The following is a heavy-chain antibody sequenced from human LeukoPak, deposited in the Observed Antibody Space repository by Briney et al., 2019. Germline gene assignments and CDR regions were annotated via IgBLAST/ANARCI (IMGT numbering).Heavy chain of an antibody. D-gene: IGHD3-3*01. CDR1: GGSISNGDYY. CDR3: ARADFRGCYFASFDY. CDR2: IYYSGSA. Sequence: SETLSLTCSVSGGSISNGDYYWSWIRHHPKNCLEWIGYIYYSGSAYYNPSLKGRVTVSIDTTKNQFSLRLSSVTAADTAVYYCARADFRGCYFASFDYWGQGTLVTVSS. J-gene: IGHJ4*02. V-gene: IGHV4-31*03.